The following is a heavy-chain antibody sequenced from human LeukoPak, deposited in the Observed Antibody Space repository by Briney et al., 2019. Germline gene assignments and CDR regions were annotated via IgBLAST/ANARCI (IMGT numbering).Heavy chain of an antibody. V-gene: IGHV3-66*01. J-gene: IGHJ4*02. CDR1: GFTVSSNY. CDR3: ARVKHGSGFDSAFDY. D-gene: IGHD5-12*01. CDR2: IYSGGTT. Sequence: GGSLRLSCATSGFTVSSNYMSWVRQAPGKGLEWVSVIYSGGTTYYADSVKGRFTISRDNSKNTLYLQMNSLRAEDTAVYYCARVKHGSGFDSAFDYWGQGTLVTVSS.